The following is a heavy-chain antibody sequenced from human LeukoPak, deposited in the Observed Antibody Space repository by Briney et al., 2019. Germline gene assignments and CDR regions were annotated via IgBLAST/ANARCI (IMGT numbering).Heavy chain of an antibody. Sequence: KPSETLSLTCAVYGGSFSGYYWSWIRQPPGKGLEWIGEINHSGSTNYNPSLKSRVTISVDTSKNQFSLKLSSVTAADTAVYYCARGFDYGGNFDYWGQGTLVTVSS. D-gene: IGHD4-23*01. V-gene: IGHV4-34*01. CDR3: ARGFDYGGNFDY. CDR2: INHSGST. J-gene: IGHJ4*02. CDR1: GGSFSGYY.